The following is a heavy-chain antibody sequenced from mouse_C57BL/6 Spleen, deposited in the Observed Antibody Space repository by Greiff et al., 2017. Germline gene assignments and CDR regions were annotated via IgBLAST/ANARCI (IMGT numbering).Heavy chain of an antibody. V-gene: IGHV5-16*01. CDR2: INYDGSST. J-gene: IGHJ3*01. Sequence: DVKLVESEGGLVQPGSSMKLSCTASGFTFSDYYMAWVRQVPEKGLEWVANINYDGSSTYYLDSLKSRFIISRDNAKNILYLQMSSLKSEDTATYYCAREGGPAWFAYWGQGTLVTVSA. CDR1: GFTFSDYY. CDR3: AREGGPAWFAY.